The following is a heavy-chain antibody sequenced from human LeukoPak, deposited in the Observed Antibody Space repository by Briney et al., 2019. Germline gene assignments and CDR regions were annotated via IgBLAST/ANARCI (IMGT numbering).Heavy chain of an antibody. J-gene: IGHJ4*02. V-gene: IGHV4-39*07. CDR2: IYYSGST. CDR1: GGSISSSSYY. D-gene: IGHD3-3*01. Sequence: PSETLSLTCTVSGGSISSSSYYWGWIRQPPGKGLEWIGSIYYSGSTYYNPSLQSRFIISVDTSKNQLSLRVTSVTAADTAVYYCTRDRYDLWSGYLAGAPKFYFDYWGQGTLVTVSS. CDR3: TRDRYDLWSGYLAGAPKFYFDY.